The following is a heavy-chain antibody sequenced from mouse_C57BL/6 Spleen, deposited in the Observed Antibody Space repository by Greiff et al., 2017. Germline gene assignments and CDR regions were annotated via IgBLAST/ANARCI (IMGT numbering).Heavy chain of an antibody. CDR2: IDPSDSYT. CDR1: GYTFTSYW. CDR3: ARLVTTVVATRVFDY. Sequence: QVQLQQPGAELVKPGASVKLSCKASGYTFTSYWMQWVKQRPGQGLEWIGEIDPSDSYTNYNQKFKGKATLTVDTSSSTAYMQLSSLTSEDSAVXYCARLVTTVVATRVFDYWGQGTTLTVSS. V-gene: IGHV1-50*01. J-gene: IGHJ2*01. D-gene: IGHD1-1*01.